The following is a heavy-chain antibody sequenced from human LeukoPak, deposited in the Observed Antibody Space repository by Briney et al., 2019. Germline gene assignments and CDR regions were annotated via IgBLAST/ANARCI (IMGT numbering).Heavy chain of an antibody. CDR2: IYYSGST. CDR3: ARVGSSGWYGSPVDP. Sequence: SETLSLTCTVSGGSISSYYWSWIRQPPGKGLEWIGYIYYSGSTNYNPSLKSRVTISVDTSKNQFSLKLSSVTAADTAVYYCARVGSSGWYGSPVDPWGQGTLVIVSS. J-gene: IGHJ5*02. V-gene: IGHV4-59*01. CDR1: GGSISSYY. D-gene: IGHD6-19*01.